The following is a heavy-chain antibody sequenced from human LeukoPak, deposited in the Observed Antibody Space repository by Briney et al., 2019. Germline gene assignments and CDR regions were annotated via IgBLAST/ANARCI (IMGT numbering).Heavy chain of an antibody. V-gene: IGHV3-7*01. D-gene: IGHD3-10*01. Sequence: GGSLRLSCAASGFTFSSYWMSWVRQAPGKGLEWVANIKQDGSEKYYVDSVKGRFTISRDNAKNSLYLQMNSLRAEDTAVYYCARGWAHSYYGSGSYLGWGQGTLVTVSS. J-gene: IGHJ4*02. CDR1: GFTFSSYW. CDR3: ARGWAHSYYGSGSYLG. CDR2: IKQDGSEK.